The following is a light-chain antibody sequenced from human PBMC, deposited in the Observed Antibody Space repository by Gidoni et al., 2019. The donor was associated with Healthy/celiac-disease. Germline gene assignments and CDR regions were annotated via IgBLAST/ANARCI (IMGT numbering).Light chain of an antibody. CDR2: AAA. V-gene: IGKV1-39*01. CDR3: QQSYSTPLT. Sequence: DIQMTQSPSSLSASVGDRVTITCRASQSISSYLNWYQQKPGKAPKLLIYAAASLQSGVPTRFSGSGAGTYFTLTISSRQPEDVATCYCQQSYSTPLTFGGGTKVEIK. CDR1: QSISSY. J-gene: IGKJ4*01.